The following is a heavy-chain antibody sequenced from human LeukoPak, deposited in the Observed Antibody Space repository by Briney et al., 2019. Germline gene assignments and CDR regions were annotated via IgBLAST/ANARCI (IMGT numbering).Heavy chain of an antibody. CDR1: GGTFSSYA. CDR2: IIPIFGTA. J-gene: IGHJ4*02. D-gene: IGHD6-19*01. V-gene: IGHV1-69*06. CDR3: AIAVAGTGHFDY. Sequence: SVKVTCKASGGTFSSYAISWVRQAPGQGLEWMGGIIPIFGTANYAQKFQGRVTITADKSTSTAYMELSSLRSEDTAVYYCAIAVAGTGHFDYWGQGTLVTVSS.